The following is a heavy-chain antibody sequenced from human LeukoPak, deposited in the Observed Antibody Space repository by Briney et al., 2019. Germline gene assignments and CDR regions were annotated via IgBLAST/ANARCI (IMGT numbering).Heavy chain of an antibody. D-gene: IGHD2-15*01. CDR3: ARFRPGYCSGGSCYSLYYFDY. V-gene: IGHV4-31*03. CDR1: GGSISSGGYY. Sequence: SQTLSLTCTVSGGSISSGGYYWSWIRQHPGKGLEWIGYIYYSGSTYYKPSLKSRVTISVDTSKNQFSLKLSSVTAADTAVYYCARFRPGYCSGGSCYSLYYFDYWGQGTLVTVSS. CDR2: IYYSGST. J-gene: IGHJ4*02.